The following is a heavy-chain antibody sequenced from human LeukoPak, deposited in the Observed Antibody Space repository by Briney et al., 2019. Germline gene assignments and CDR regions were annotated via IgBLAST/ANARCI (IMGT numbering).Heavy chain of an antibody. CDR3: ARGSGSWYQSYYYYGMDV. CDR2: MNPNSGNT. CDR1: GYTFTSYD. V-gene: IGHV1-8*01. D-gene: IGHD6-13*01. Sequence: ASVKVSCKASGYTFTSYDINWVRQATGQGLEWMGWMNPNSGNTGYAQKFQGRVTMTRNTSISTAYLELSSLRSEDTAVYYCARGSGSWYQSYYYYGMDVWGQGTTVTVSS. J-gene: IGHJ6*02.